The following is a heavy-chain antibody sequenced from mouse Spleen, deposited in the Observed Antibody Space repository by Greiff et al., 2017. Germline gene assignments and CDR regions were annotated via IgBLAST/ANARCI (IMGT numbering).Heavy chain of an antibody. J-gene: IGHJ3*01. CDR2: ISYSGST. V-gene: IGHV3-8*02. CDR1: GDSITSGY. Sequence: EVQLQQSGPSLVKPSQTLSLTCSVTGDSITSGYWNWIRKFPGNKLEYMGYISYSGSTYYNPSLKSRISITRDTSKNQYYLQLNSVTTEDTATYYCARSSTVGGSAWFAYWGQGTLVTVSA. D-gene: IGHD1-1*01. CDR3: ARSSTVGGSAWFAY.